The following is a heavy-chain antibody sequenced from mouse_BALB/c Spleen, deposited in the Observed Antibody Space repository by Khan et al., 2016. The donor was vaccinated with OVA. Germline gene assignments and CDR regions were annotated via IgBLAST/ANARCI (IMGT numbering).Heavy chain of an antibody. J-gene: IGHJ3*01. V-gene: IGHV1S81*02. CDR1: GYTFTSFY. CDR2: INPNNGGT. Sequence: QVQLQQSGAELVKPGASVKLSCKASGYTFTSFYIYWVKQRPGQGLEWIGEINPNNGGTNVNEKFKSKATLTVEKSSSTAYLELSSLTSEDSAVFYCTRGGYGSPFTYWGQGTLVTVSA. CDR3: TRGGYGSPFTY. D-gene: IGHD1-1*01.